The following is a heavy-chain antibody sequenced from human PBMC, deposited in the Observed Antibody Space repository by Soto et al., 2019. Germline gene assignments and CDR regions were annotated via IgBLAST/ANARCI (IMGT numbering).Heavy chain of an antibody. CDR3: ARHRGYCTNGIRYTYFDY. D-gene: IGHD2-8*01. V-gene: IGHV5-10-1*01. CDR1: GYSFTSYW. J-gene: IGHJ4*02. Sequence: PGESLKISCKGSGYSFTSYWISWVRQMPGKGLEWMGRIDPSDSYTNYSPSFQGHVTISADKSISTAYLQWSSLKASDTAMYYCARHRGYCTNGIRYTYFDYWGQGTLVTVSS. CDR2: IDPSDSYT.